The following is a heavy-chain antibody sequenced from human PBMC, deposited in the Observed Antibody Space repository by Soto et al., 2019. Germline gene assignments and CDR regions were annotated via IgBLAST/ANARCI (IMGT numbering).Heavy chain of an antibody. Sequence: QVQLQESGPGLVKPSQTLSLTCQVSGGSISSGGNYWSWVRQHPGKGLEWIGYIYYSGSTYYNPSLKSRVTISVDTSKNQFSLKLSSVTAADTAVYYCARDTTMVRGVKDALDIWGQGTVVTVSS. J-gene: IGHJ3*02. CDR2: IYYSGST. V-gene: IGHV4-31*03. CDR3: ARDTTMVRGVKDALDI. CDR1: GGSISSGGNY. D-gene: IGHD3-10*01.